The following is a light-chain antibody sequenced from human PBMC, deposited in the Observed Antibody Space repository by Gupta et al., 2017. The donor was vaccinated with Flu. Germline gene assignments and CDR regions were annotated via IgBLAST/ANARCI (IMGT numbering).Light chain of an antibody. CDR1: QSISSY. V-gene: IGKV1-39*01. J-gene: IGKJ1*01. CDR2: AAS. CDR3: QQRHSTPRT. Sequence: DIQMTQSPSSLSASVGDSVTITCRASQSISSYLNWYQQKPGKAPKLLIYAASSLQSGVPSRVSGSGSGTDFTLPISSLQPEDFATYYCQQRHSTPRTFGQGTKVEIK.